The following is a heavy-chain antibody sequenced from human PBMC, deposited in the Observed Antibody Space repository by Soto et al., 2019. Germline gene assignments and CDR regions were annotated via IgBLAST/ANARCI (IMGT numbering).Heavy chain of an antibody. CDR3: ARNGLGRYHCDY. D-gene: IGHD1-1*01. V-gene: IGHV1-3*04. Sequence: QVQLVQSRAAVKKPGASVKVSCKTSGYTFTTYAMHWVRQAPGQRVEWMGWINIGNGDTKFSQKLQGRVAFTRDTSESTGYMELSSVRSEDTAVDCGARNGLGRYHCDYWGQGTLVTVSS. CDR2: INIGNGDT. J-gene: IGHJ4*02. CDR1: GYTFTTYA.